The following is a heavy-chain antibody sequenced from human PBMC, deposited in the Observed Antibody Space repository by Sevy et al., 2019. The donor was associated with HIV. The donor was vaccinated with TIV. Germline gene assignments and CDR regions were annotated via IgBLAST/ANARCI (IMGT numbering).Heavy chain of an antibody. Sequence: GGSLRLSCTASGFSFSGYAMHWVRQAPGKGLEWVVGIADGGSRTYYVDSVKDRFTISRDNSVNTLYLEMNSLRSEDKAIYYCAGERWRFLGWLRVAFDIWGQGTMVTVSS. D-gene: IGHD3-3*01. J-gene: IGHJ3*02. V-gene: IGHV3-30-3*01. CDR2: IADGGSRT. CDR3: AGERWRFLGWLRVAFDI. CDR1: GFSFSGYA.